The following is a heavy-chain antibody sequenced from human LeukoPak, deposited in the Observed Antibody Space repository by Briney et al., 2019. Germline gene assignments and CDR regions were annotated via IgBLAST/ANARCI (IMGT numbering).Heavy chain of an antibody. Sequence: SETLSLTCTVSGGSISSSSYYWGWIRQPPGKGLEWIGSIYYSGSTYYNPSLKSRVTISVDTSKNQFSLKLSSVTAADTAVYYCARRGSYYVGDASDIWGQGTMVTVSS. CDR1: GGSISSSSYY. D-gene: IGHD1-26*01. CDR3: ARRGSYYVGDASDI. J-gene: IGHJ3*02. CDR2: IYYSGST. V-gene: IGHV4-39*01.